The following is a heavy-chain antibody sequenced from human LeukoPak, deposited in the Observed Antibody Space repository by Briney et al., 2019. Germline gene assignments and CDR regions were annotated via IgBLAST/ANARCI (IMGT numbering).Heavy chain of an antibody. J-gene: IGHJ3*02. CDR2: ITSSSHYI. CDR3: ARLDYYDSSDAFDI. D-gene: IGHD3-22*01. V-gene: IGHV3-21*01. CDR1: GFTFNIYS. Sequence: GGSLRLSCAASGFTFNIYSMNWVRQAPGKGLEWVSRITSSSHYIYYADSVKGRFTISRDNAKNSLYLDMSSLRADDTAVYYCARLDYYDSSDAFDIWGQGTMVTVSS.